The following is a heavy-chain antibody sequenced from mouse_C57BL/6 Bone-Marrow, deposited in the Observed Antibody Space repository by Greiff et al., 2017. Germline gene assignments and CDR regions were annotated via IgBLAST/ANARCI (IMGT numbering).Heavy chain of an antibody. V-gene: IGHV1-5*01. D-gene: IGHD2-3*01. J-gene: IGHJ3*01. CDR1: GYTFPSSW. CDR3: SYDGYYDWVWCAY. CDR2: LYPGTSDT. Sequence: SGTVLARPGASVKMSCKPSGYTFPSSWMPWVKQRTGQGLAWIGALYPGTSDTSYNQKFTGKAKLAAVTSASAAYMELSSLTNEDSSVYYCSYDGYYDWVWCAYWGQGTLVTVSA.